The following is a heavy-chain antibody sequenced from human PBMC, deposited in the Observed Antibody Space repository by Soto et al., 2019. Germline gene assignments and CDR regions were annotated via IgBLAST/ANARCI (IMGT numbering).Heavy chain of an antibody. J-gene: IGHJ5*02. CDR3: AKEGSYYGPNWFAP. V-gene: IGHV3-23*01. CDR1: GFTFSSYA. D-gene: IGHD3-10*01. Sequence: EVQLLESGGGLVQPGGSLRLSCAASGFTFSSYAMSWVRQAPGKGLEWVSAISGSGGSTYYADSVKGRFTISRDNSKKTLYLQMTSLSDEDTAVYYGAKEGSYYGPNWFAPWGQGTLVTVSS. CDR2: ISGSGGST.